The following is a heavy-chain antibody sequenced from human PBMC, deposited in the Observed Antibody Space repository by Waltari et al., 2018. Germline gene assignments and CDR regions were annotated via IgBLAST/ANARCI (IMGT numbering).Heavy chain of an antibody. CDR1: GYTFTSYD. Sequence: QVQLVQSGAEVKKPGASVKVSCKASGYTFTSYDSNWVRTATGQGLEWMGWMNPNSGNTGYAQKFQGRVTITRNTSISTAYMELSSLRSEDTAVYYCARGFSGSGWYSFDYWGQGTLVTVSS. V-gene: IGHV1-8*03. D-gene: IGHD6-19*01. CDR2: MNPNSGNT. J-gene: IGHJ4*02. CDR3: ARGFSGSGWYSFDY.